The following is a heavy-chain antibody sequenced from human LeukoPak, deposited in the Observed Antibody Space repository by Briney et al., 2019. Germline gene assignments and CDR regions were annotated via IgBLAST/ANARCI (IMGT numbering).Heavy chain of an antibody. CDR2: INPTGGST. CDR3: AREGYGQWLENWFDP. D-gene: IGHD6-19*01. CDR1: GYTFTSYY. V-gene: IGHV1-46*01. Sequence: ASVKVSCKASGYTFTSYYMHWVRQAPGQGLEWMGLINPTGGSTGYAQKFQGRVTMTRDMSTSTVYMELSSLRSEDTAVYYCAREGYGQWLENWFDPWGQGTLVTVSS. J-gene: IGHJ5*02.